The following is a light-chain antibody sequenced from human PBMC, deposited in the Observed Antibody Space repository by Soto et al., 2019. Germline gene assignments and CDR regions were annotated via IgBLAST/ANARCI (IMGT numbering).Light chain of an antibody. CDR1: SEDVGGYNY. Sequence: QSALTQPASVSGSPGQSITMSCSGTSEDVGGYNYVSWYQPHPGKAPKLLIYEVTNRPSGLSDRFSGSKSGNTASLTISGLQTEDEADYYCSSYTSSNTLVFGTGTKVTVL. V-gene: IGLV2-14*01. J-gene: IGLJ1*01. CDR2: EVT. CDR3: SSYTSSNTLV.